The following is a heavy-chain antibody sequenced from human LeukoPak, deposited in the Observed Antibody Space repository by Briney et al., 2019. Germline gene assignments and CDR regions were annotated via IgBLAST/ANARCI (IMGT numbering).Heavy chain of an antibody. Sequence: SETLSLTCTVSGYSISSGYYWSWIRQSPGKGLEWIGYIYYTGRTKYNPSLQSRVTISVDTSKNQFSLNLSSVSAADTAVYFCTRVSIHGDSDYWGQGTLVTVSS. CDR1: GYSISSGYY. D-gene: IGHD3-16*02. V-gene: IGHV4-61*01. J-gene: IGHJ4*02. CDR3: TRVSIHGDSDY. CDR2: IYYTGRT.